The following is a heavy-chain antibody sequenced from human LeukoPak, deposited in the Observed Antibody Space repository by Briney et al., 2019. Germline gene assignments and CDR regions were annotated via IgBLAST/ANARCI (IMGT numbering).Heavy chain of an antibody. CDR1: GGSISSYY. V-gene: IGHV4-4*07. CDR3: ARAGGVAEYSSSWRPYYYYMDV. D-gene: IGHD6-13*01. CDR2: IYTSGST. J-gene: IGHJ6*03. Sequence: SETLSLTCSVSGGSISSYYWSWIRQPAGKGLEWIGRIYTSGSTNYNPSLKSRVTMSVDTSKNQFSLKLSSVTAADTAVYYCARAGGVAEYSSSWRPYYYYMDVWGKGTTVTVSS.